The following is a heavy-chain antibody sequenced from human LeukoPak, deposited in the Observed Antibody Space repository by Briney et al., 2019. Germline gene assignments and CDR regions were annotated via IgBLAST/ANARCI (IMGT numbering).Heavy chain of an antibody. J-gene: IGHJ4*02. V-gene: IGHV1-18*01. CDR1: GLTFSNYG. CDR3: ARGPHEKSGYPDD. CDR2: ISAYDGNT. Sequence: ASVKVSCKASGLTFSNYGITWVRQAPGQGLEWVGWISAYDGNTNYAQKFQGRVTMTTDTSTSTAHMELRSLRYDDTAVYYCARGPHEKSGYPDDWGQGTLVTVSS. D-gene: IGHD3-22*01.